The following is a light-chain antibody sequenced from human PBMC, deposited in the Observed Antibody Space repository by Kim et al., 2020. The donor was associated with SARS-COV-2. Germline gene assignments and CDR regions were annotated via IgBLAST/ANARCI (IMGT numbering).Light chain of an antibody. CDR2: DVN. J-gene: IGLJ2*01. CDR3: SSFTSSSTQV. CDR1: SSDVGGYNF. V-gene: IGLV2-14*03. Sequence: QSALTQPASVSGSPGQSITISCTGTSSDVGGYNFVSWYQQHPGKAPKLMIYDVNNRPSGVSNRFSGSKSGNTASLTISGLQAEDEADYYCSSFTSSSTQVFGGGTQLTVL.